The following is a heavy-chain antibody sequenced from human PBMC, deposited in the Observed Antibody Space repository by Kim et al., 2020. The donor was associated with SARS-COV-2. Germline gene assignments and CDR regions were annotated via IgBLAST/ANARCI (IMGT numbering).Heavy chain of an antibody. D-gene: IGHD2-21*01. CDR2: INWNGDVK. J-gene: IGHJ4*02. CDR3: AKDNGDPVISGPYFDS. V-gene: IGHV3-9*01. CDR1: GFTFEDHA. Sequence: GGSLRLSCAASGFTFEDHAMHWVRQLPGKGLEWVSGINWNGDVKDYADSVKGRFSISRDNAKKSLFLQMNSLRNEDTALYFCAKDNGDPVISGPYFDSWGQGTPVTVSS.